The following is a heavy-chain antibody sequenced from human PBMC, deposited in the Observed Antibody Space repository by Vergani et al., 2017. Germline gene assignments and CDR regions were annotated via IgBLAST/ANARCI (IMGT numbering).Heavy chain of an antibody. CDR2: VDPEDGET. CDR1: GYTFTVHY. V-gene: IGHV1-69-2*01. J-gene: IGHJ4*02. CDR3: ATDTPHYYDSSGYAWGY. Sequence: EVQLVQSGAEVKKPGATMKISCKVSGYTFTVHYMHWVKQAPGKGLEWMGLVDPEDGETIYAEKFKGRVTIAADTSTDTAHLELSSLRSEDTAVYYCATDTPHYYDSSGYAWGYWGQGTLVTVSS. D-gene: IGHD3-22*01.